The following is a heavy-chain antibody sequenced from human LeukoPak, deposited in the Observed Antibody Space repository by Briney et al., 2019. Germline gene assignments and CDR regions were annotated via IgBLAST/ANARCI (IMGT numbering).Heavy chain of an antibody. CDR3: ARGVGPTTSYFDY. Sequence: GGSLRLSCAASGFTFSRSSMNWVRQAPGKGLEWVSYITSSSSTIYYADPVKGRFTISRDNAQNSLYLQMNSLRDEDTAVYYCARGVGPTTSYFDYWGQGTLVTVSS. CDR1: GFTFSRSS. CDR2: ITSSSSTI. D-gene: IGHD1-26*01. J-gene: IGHJ4*02. V-gene: IGHV3-48*02.